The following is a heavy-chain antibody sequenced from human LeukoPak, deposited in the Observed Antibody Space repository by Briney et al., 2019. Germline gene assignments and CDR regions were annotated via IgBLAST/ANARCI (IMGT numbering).Heavy chain of an antibody. J-gene: IGHJ4*02. V-gene: IGHV4-34*01. D-gene: IGHD6-19*01. CDR1: GGSFSGYY. Sequence: SETLSLTCAVYGGSFSGYYWSWIRQPPGKGLEWTGEINHSGSTNYNPSLKSRVTISVDTSKNQFSLKLSSVTAADTAVYYCASKQWLAPHFDYWGQGTLVTVSS. CDR3: ASKQWLAPHFDY. CDR2: INHSGST.